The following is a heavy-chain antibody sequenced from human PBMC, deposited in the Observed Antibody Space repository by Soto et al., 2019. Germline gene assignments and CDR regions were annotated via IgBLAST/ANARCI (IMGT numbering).Heavy chain of an antibody. CDR3: ASSSIVAFDY. CDR1: GGSISSSSYY. CDR2: IYYSGST. Sequence: PSETLSLTCTVSGGSISSSSYYWGWIRQPPGKGLEWIGSIYYSGSTYYNPSLKSRVTISVDTSKNQFSLKLSSVTAADTAVYYCASSSIVAFDYWGQGTLVTVSS. V-gene: IGHV4-39*01. J-gene: IGHJ4*02. D-gene: IGHD1-26*01.